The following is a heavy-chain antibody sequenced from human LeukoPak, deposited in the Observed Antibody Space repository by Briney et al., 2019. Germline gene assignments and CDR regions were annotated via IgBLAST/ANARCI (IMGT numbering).Heavy chain of an antibody. Sequence: GASVKVSCKASGGTFSSYAISWVRQAPGQGLEWMGGIIPIFGTANYAQKFQGRVTITADESTSTAYMELSSLRSEDTAVYYCARDRGSGYAFDFWGQGTMVTVSS. D-gene: IGHD3-22*01. CDR2: IIPIFGTA. CDR3: ARDRGSGYAFDF. CDR1: GGTFSSYA. J-gene: IGHJ3*01. V-gene: IGHV1-69*13.